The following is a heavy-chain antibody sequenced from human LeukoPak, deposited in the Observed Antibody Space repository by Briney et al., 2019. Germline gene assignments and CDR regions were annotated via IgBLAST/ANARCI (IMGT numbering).Heavy chain of an antibody. CDR1: GFTFSSYA. V-gene: IGHV3-23*01. J-gene: IGHJ4*02. CDR3: ARARTSGSYSGFDY. Sequence: PGGSLRLSCAASGFTFSSYAMSWVRQAPGKGLEWVSAISGSGGSTYYADSVKGRFTISRDNSKNTLYLQMNSLRAEDTAVYYCARARTSGSYSGFDYWGQGTLVTVSS. CDR2: ISGSGGST. D-gene: IGHD1-26*01.